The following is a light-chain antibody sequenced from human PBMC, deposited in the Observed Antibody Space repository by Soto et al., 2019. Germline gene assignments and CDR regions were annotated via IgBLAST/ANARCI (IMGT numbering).Light chain of an antibody. Sequence: EIELTQSPGTLSLSPGKRATLSCRASQSISSSYLAWYHQKPGQAPRLLIYASSSRATGIPDRFSGSGSGTDFTLTISRLEPEDFAVYYCQYYGISPGTFGQGTKVDNK. CDR2: ASS. CDR3: QYYGISPGT. V-gene: IGKV3-20*01. CDR1: QSISSSY. J-gene: IGKJ1*01.